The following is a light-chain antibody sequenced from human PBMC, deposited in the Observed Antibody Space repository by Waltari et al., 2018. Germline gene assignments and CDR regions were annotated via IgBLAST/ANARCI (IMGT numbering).Light chain of an antibody. CDR1: SSDVGCYNY. CDR2: EVD. V-gene: IGLV2-14*01. J-gene: IGLJ2*01. CDR3: ASFTGNVV. Sequence: QSALTQPASVSGSPGQSITLPCTCTSSDVGCYNYVSWYQQHPGKAPKLLIYEVDYRPSGVSNRFSGSKTVNTASLTISGLQAVDEAVYYCASFTGNVVFGGGTKLTVL.